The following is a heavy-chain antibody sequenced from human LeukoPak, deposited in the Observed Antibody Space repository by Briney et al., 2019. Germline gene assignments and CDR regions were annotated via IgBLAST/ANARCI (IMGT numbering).Heavy chain of an antibody. J-gene: IGHJ6*02. CDR1: GFNLSSYA. D-gene: IGHD6-13*01. CDR3: AKDMKAAADLYYGTDV. CDR2: IKQDGSEK. Sequence: GGSLRLSCAASGFNLSSYAMSWVRQAPGKGLEWVANIKQDGSEKYYVDSVKGRFTISRDNAKNSLYLQMNSLRAEDTALYYCAKDMKAAADLYYGTDVWGQGTTVTVSS. V-gene: IGHV3-7*03.